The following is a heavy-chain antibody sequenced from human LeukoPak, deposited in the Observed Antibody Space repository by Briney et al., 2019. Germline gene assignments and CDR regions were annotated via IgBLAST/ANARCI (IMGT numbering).Heavy chain of an antibody. CDR2: MNPNSGNT. CDR3: ARGRRLSSGYYYGWYFDL. Sequence: RASVKVSCKASGYTFTSYDINWVRQATGQGLEWMGWMNPNSGNTGYAQKFQGRVTMTRNTSISTAYMELSSLRSEDTAVYYCARGRRLSSGYYYGWYFDLRGRGTLVTVSS. V-gene: IGHV1-8*01. CDR1: GYTFTSYD. D-gene: IGHD3-22*01. J-gene: IGHJ2*01.